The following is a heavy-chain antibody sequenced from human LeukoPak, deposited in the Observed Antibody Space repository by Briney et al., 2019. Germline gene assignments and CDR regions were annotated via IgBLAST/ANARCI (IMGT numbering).Heavy chain of an antibody. D-gene: IGHD4-17*01. CDR1: GFTFSSYS. Sequence: GGSLRLSCAASGFTFSSYSMNWVRQAPGRGLEWVGRIKSRTDGGTIEYAAPVQGRFSISRDDSKNMLYLPINSLKAEDTAVYYCADLGDYGVGWGQGTLVTVSS. CDR2: IKSRTDGGTI. V-gene: IGHV3-15*01. J-gene: IGHJ4*02. CDR3: ADLGDYGVG.